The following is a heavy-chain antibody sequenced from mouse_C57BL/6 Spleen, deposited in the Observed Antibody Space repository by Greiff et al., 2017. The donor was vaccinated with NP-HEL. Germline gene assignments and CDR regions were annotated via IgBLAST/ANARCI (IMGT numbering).Heavy chain of an antibody. J-gene: IGHJ3*01. CDR1: GYTFTDYE. V-gene: IGHV1-15*01. D-gene: IGHD2-10*01. Sequence: QVQLKESGAELVRPGASVTLSCKASGYTFTDYEMHWVKQTPVHGLEWIGAIDPETGGTAYNQKFKGKAILTADKSSSTAYMELRILTSSDSAVSYCTITLLSSWFAYWGPWTLVTVSA. CDR3: TITLLSSWFAY. CDR2: IDPETGGT.